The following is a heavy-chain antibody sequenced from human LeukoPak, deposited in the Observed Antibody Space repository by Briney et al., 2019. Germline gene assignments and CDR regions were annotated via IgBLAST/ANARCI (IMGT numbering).Heavy chain of an antibody. J-gene: IGHJ4*02. Sequence: SETLSLTCAVYGVSFSDYYWSWIRQPPGKGLEWMGEINHSGSTNYNPSLKSRVTISVDTSKNQFSLKLSSVTAADPAVYYCARGSFGWLQYYFDYWGQGTLVTVSS. V-gene: IGHV4-34*01. CDR3: ARGSFGWLQYYFDY. CDR2: INHSGST. D-gene: IGHD5-24*01. CDR1: GVSFSDYY.